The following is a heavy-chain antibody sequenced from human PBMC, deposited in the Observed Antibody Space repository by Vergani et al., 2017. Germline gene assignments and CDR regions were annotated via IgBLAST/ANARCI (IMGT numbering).Heavy chain of an antibody. CDR2: ISSSSSYI. V-gene: IGHV3-11*06. D-gene: IGHD3-22*01. CDR3: ARDLFYYDSSGYYSGFFDY. Sequence: QVQLVESGGGLVKPGGSLRLSCAASGFTFSDYYMSWIRQAPGKGLEWVSSISSSSSYIYYADSVKGRFTISRDNAKNSLYLQMNSLRAEDTAVYYCARDLFYYDSSGYYSGFFDYWGQGTLVTVSS. CDR1: GFTFSDYY. J-gene: IGHJ4*02.